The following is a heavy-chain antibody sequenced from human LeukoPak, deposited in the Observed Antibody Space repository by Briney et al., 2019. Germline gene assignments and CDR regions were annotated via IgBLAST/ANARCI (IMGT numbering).Heavy chain of an antibody. D-gene: IGHD3-10*01. J-gene: IGHJ4*02. CDR2: INPNSGGT. CDR3: ARVRMVRGAQAFDY. Sequence: ASVKVSCKASGYTFTSYYMHWVRQAPGQGLEWMGWINPNSGGTNYAQKFQGRVTMTRDTSISTAYMELSRLRSDDTAVYYCARVRMVRGAQAFDYWGQGTLVTVSS. CDR1: GYTFTSYY. V-gene: IGHV1-2*02.